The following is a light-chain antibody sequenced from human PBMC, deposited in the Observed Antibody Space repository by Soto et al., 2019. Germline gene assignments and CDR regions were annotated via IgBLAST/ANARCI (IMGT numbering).Light chain of an antibody. CDR1: SSDVGGYNY. V-gene: IGLV2-8*01. CDR3: SSYAGGSNLL. CDR2: EVS. J-gene: IGLJ2*01. Sequence: QSALTQPPYASGSPGQSVTISCTGTSSDVGGYNYVSWYQQHPGKAPQLMIYEVSRRPSGVPDRFSGSKSGNTASLTVSGLQAEDEADYYCSSYAGGSNLLFGGGTKLTVL.